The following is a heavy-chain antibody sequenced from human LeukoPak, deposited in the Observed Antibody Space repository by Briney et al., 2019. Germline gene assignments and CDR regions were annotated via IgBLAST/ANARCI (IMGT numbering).Heavy chain of an antibody. D-gene: IGHD5-24*01. V-gene: IGHV1-69*05. CDR1: GGTFSSYA. J-gene: IGHJ4*02. CDR3: ARAGRWLHGPYYFDY. CDR2: IIPIFGTA. Sequence: GASVKVSCKASGGTFSSYAISWVRQAPGQGLEWMGRIIPIFGTANYAQKFQGRVTITTDESTSTACMELSSLRSEDTAVYYCARAGRWLHGPYYFDYWGQGTLVTVSS.